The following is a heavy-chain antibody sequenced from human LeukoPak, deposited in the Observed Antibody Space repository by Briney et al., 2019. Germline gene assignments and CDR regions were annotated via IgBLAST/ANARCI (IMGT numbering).Heavy chain of an antibody. CDR3: ARLAAAGDYYYYYMDV. J-gene: IGHJ6*03. Sequence: GESLKISCKGSGYSFTSYWIGWVRQMPGKGLEWVGIIYPGDSDTRYSPSFQGQVTISADKSISTAYLQWSSLKASDTAMYYCARLAAAGDYYYYYMDVWGKGTTVTVSS. CDR2: IYPGDSDT. CDR1: GYSFTSYW. V-gene: IGHV5-51*01. D-gene: IGHD6-13*01.